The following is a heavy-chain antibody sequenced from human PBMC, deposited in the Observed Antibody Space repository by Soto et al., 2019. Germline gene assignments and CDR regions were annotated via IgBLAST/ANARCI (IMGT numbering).Heavy chain of an antibody. CDR1: GYTFTNYH. Sequence: GASVKVSCKASGYTFTNYHMHWVRQAPGQGFEWMGIINPSGGSTTYAQKFQGRVTMTSDTSTSTVYMELSSLRSDDTAVYYCARDSSIVVDGGSCQDYWGQGTQVTVS. CDR3: ARDSSIVVDGGSCQDY. D-gene: IGHD2-15*01. CDR2: INPSGGST. V-gene: IGHV1-46*01. J-gene: IGHJ4*02.